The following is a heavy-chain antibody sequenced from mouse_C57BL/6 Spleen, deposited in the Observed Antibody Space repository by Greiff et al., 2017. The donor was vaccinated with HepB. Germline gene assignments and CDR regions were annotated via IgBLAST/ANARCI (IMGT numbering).Heavy chain of an antibody. CDR1: GYTFTSYW. Sequence: VQLQQPGAELVKPGASVKLSCKASGYTFTSYWMHWVKQRPGQGLEWIGMIHPNSGSTNYNEKFKSKATLTVDKSSSTAYMQSSSLTSEDSAVYYCSYGNSWFAYWGQGTLVTVSA. V-gene: IGHV1-64*01. CDR2: IHPNSGST. D-gene: IGHD2-1*01. CDR3: SYGNSWFAY. J-gene: IGHJ3*01.